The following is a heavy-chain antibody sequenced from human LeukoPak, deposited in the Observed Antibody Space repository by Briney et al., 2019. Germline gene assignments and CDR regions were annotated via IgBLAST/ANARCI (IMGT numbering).Heavy chain of an antibody. CDR2: ISYGGSS. J-gene: IGHJ4*02. CDR3: ARVGGWLTPD. Sequence: SETLSLTCTVSGGSISSSSYYWGWIRQPPGKGLEWIGSISYGGSSYYNPSPKSRVTMSVDTSKNQCSLTLNSVTAADTAVYYCARVGGWLTPDWGQGTLVTVSS. V-gene: IGHV4-39*07. CDR1: GGSISSSSYY. D-gene: IGHD5-12*01.